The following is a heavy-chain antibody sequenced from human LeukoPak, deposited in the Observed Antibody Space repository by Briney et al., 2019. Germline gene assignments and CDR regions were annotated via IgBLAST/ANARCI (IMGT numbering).Heavy chain of an antibody. V-gene: IGHV4-39*01. CDR1: GGSISSISYY. Sequence: PSETLSLTCTVSGGSISSISYYWGWIRQPPGKGLEWIGSMYHNGSTYYNPSLKSRVTISVDTSKNQFSLKLSSVTAADTAVYYCARRLRSPPFQRRWFDPWGQGTLVTVSS. D-gene: IGHD3-16*01. CDR3: ARRLRSPPFQRRWFDP. CDR2: MYHNGST. J-gene: IGHJ5*02.